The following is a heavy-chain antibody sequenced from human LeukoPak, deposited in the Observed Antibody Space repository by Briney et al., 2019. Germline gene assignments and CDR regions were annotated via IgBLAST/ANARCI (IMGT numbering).Heavy chain of an antibody. CDR1: GLTFSSYN. CDR2: ISYDGNHK. V-gene: IGHV3-30*18. CDR3: AKGYDYRSGAGSFDY. J-gene: IGHJ4*02. D-gene: IGHD3-10*01. Sequence: PGGSLRLSCAASGLTFSSYNMNWVRQAPGKGLEWVGVISYDGNHKYCADSVKGRFTISRDNSKNTLYLQMNGLRADDTAVYYCAKGYDYRSGAGSFDYWGQGTLVTASS.